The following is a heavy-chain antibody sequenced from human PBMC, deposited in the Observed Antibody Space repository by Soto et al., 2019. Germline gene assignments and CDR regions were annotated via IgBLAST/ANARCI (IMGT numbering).Heavy chain of an antibody. D-gene: IGHD3-10*01. CDR1: GFTFSSYA. J-gene: IGHJ6*02. V-gene: IGHV3-23*01. CDR3: AKASTMVRPEEDYYYYGMDV. Sequence: GGSLRLSCAASGFTFSSYAMSWVRQAPGKGLEWVSAISGSGGSTYYADSVKGRFTISRDNSKNTLYLQMNSLRAEDTAVYYCAKASTMVRPEEDYYYYGMDVWGQGTTVTVSS. CDR2: ISGSGGST.